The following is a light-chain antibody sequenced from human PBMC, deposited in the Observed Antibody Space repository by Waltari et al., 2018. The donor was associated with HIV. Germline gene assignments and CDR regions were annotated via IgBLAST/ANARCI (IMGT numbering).Light chain of an antibody. Sequence: DIELTQSPASLSASVGDRVTITCRASQTLNYYLNWYQQLTGKSPKLLVFAASTLQTGVSSRFSGSGSGTNYNLTINSLQREDFGTYFCQQTYSTPGGTFGPGTRLDVK. V-gene: IGKV1-39*01. J-gene: IGKJ2*01. CDR2: AAS. CDR3: QQTYSTPGGT. CDR1: QTLNYY.